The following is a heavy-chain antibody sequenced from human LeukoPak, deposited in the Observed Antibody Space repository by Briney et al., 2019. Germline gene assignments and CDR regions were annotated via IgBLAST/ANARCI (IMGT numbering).Heavy chain of an antibody. J-gene: IGHJ4*02. V-gene: IGHV3-23*01. D-gene: IGHD1-26*01. Sequence: GGSLRLSCAASGFTFTNYAMTWVRQAPGKGLEGVSTIYGSGDGTYYADSVKGRFTISRDNSKNTLYVQMNSLRAEDTAVYYCAKGHAPSGSYADYWGQGTLVTVSS. CDR3: AKGHAPSGSYADY. CDR1: GFTFTNYA. CDR2: IYGSGDGT.